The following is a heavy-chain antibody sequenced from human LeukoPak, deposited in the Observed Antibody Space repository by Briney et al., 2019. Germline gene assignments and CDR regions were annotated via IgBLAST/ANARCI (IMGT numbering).Heavy chain of an antibody. CDR3: AREVEGLWFGSPTHYFDY. CDR1: GYTFTSYA. CDR2: INTNTGNP. D-gene: IGHD3-10*01. V-gene: IGHV7-4-1*02. Sequence: ASVKVSCKASGYTFTSYAMNWVRQAPGQGLEWMGWINTNTGNPTYAQGFTGRFVFSLDTSVSTAYLQISSLKAEDTAVYYCAREVEGLWFGSPTHYFDYWGQGTLVTVSS. J-gene: IGHJ4*02.